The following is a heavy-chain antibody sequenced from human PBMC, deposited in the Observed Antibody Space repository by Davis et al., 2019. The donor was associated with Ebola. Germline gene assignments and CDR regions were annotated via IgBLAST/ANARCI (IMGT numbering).Heavy chain of an antibody. CDR2: IKTDGSMT. CDR3: AREGKIFGCDY. D-gene: IGHD3-3*01. Sequence: GESLKISCAASGLTFGDYVMHWVRQAPGKGLVWVSRIKTDGSMTGYGDSVQGRFTISRDNAKNTLYLQMKDLRAEDTAVYYCAREGKIFGCDYWGQGALVTVSS. J-gene: IGHJ4*02. CDR1: GLTFGDYV. V-gene: IGHV3-74*01.